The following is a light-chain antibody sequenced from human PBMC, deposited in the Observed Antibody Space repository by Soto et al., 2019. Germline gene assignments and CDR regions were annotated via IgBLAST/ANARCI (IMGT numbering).Light chain of an antibody. CDR3: QSYDTSLSDVL. CDR1: SSNIGAGHH. CDR2: NND. J-gene: IGLJ2*01. V-gene: IGLV1-40*01. Sequence: QSALTQPPSVSGAPGQRVTVSCTGSSSNIGAGHHVHWYQQLPGTAPKLLIYNNDNRPSGVPDRLSGSKSGTSASLAISGLQAEDEAEYYCQSYDTSLSDVLFGGGTKLTVL.